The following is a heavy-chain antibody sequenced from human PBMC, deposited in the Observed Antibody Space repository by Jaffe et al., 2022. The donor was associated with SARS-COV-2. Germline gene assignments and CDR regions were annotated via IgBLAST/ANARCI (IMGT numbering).Heavy chain of an antibody. CDR1: GFTFSNYV. Sequence: QVHLVESGGGVVQPGRSLRLSCAASGFTFSNYVMHWVRQAPGKGLEWVAVISDDGSNQYYADPVKGRFTISRDNSKNTLYLQMNSLRAEDMALYYCARSNPPKSYGSGKYWGQGTLVTVSS. CDR3: ARSNPPKSYGSGKY. D-gene: IGHD3-10*01. V-gene: IGHV3-30*04. CDR2: ISDDGSNQ. J-gene: IGHJ4*02.